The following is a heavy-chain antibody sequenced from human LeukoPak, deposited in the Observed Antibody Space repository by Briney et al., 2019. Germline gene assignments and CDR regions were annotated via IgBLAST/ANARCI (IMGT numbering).Heavy chain of an antibody. CDR1: GYTFTSYG. CDR3: ARAGSGSYRVGYFDY. CDR2: ISAYNGNT. D-gene: IGHD1-26*01. J-gene: IGHJ4*02. Sequence: GASVKVSCKASGYTFTSYGISWVRQAPGRGLEWMGWISAYNGNTNYAQKLQGRVTMTTDTSTSTAYMELRSLRSDDTAVYYCARAGSGSYRVGYFDYWGQGTLVTVSS. V-gene: IGHV1-18*01.